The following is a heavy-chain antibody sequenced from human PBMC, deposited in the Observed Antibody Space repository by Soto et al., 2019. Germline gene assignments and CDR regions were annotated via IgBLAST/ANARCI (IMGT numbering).Heavy chain of an antibody. CDR3: ARDAGRGMIGYYYYGMAL. D-gene: IGHD3-22*01. Sequence: TLSLTCTVSGGSISSGGYYWSWIRQHPGKGLEWIGYIYYSGSTYYNPSLKSRVTISVDTSKNQFSLKLSSVTAADTAVYYCARDAGRGMIGYYYYGMALWGQGRKVPAS. J-gene: IGHJ6*01. CDR2: IYYSGST. V-gene: IGHV4-31*03. CDR1: GGSISSGGYY.